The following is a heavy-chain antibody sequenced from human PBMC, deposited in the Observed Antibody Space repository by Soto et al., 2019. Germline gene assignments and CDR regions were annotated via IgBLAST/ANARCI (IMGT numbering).Heavy chain of an antibody. CDR2: IYYSGST. D-gene: IGHD3-9*01. CDR3: ARVDILTGYGCMDV. Sequence: QVQLQESGPGLVKPSQTLSLTCIVSGDSIRSGNHYWSWVRQTPGKGLEWIGYIYYSGSTYYSPSLKSRVTISVDTSKNQFSRKLSSVIAGDTAVYYCARVDILTGYGCMDVWGQGTTVTVSS. V-gene: IGHV4-30-4*01. J-gene: IGHJ6*02. CDR1: GDSIRSGNHY.